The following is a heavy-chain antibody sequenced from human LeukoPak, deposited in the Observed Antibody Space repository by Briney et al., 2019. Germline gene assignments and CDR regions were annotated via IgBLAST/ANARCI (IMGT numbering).Heavy chain of an antibody. CDR1: GGSISSSSYY. J-gene: IGHJ5*02. CDR3: ARDIQLWFRNWFDP. CDR2: IYYSGST. V-gene: IGHV4-39*07. Sequence: SETLSLTCTVSGGSISSSSYYWGWIRQPPGKGLGWIGSIYYSGSTYYSPSLKSRDTLSVDTSKNQFSLKLSSVTAADTAVYYCARDIQLWFRNWFDPWGQGTLVTVSS. D-gene: IGHD5-18*01.